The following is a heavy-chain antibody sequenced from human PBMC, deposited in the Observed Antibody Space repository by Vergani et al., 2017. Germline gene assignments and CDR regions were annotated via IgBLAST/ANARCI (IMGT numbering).Heavy chain of an antibody. CDR1: GGTFSSYA. D-gene: IGHD5-12*01. CDR2: IIPIFGTA. Sequence: QVQLVQSGAEVKKPGSSVKVSCKASGGTFSSYAISWVRQAPGQGLEWMGGIIPIFGTANYAQKFQGRVTITADESTSTAYMELSSLRSEDTAVYYCARVPVPALYSGYDHYYYYGMDVWGQGTTVTVSS. J-gene: IGHJ6*02. V-gene: IGHV1-69*01. CDR3: ARVPVPALYSGYDHYYYYGMDV.